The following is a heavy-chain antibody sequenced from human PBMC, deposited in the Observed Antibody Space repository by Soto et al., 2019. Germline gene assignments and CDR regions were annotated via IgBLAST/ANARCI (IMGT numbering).Heavy chain of an antibody. Sequence: LRLSCAASGFTFSDYYMSWIRQAPGKGLEWVSYISSSDTIISYADSVKGRLTISRDNAKNSLYLQMNSLRAEDTAVYYCARDLGYYDSSGYFDYWGQGTLVTVSS. CDR3: ARDLGYYDSSGYFDY. J-gene: IGHJ4*02. D-gene: IGHD3-22*01. CDR2: ISSSDTII. V-gene: IGHV3-11*01. CDR1: GFTFSDYY.